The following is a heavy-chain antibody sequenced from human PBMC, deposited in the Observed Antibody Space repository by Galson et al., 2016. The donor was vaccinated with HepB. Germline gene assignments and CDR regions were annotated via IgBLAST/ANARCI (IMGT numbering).Heavy chain of an antibody. Sequence: PALVKPTQTLTLTCTISGFSLNTRGMCVSWIRQPPGKALEWLGFIDWDDDKTYSTSLKTRLTISRDTSKNQVVLTMTNMDPVDTGTYYCARIDYASGTNAFDFWGLGKMVTVSA. CDR2: IDWDDDK. CDR1: GFSLNTRGMC. CDR3: ARIDYASGTNAFDF. V-gene: IGHV2-70*01. D-gene: IGHD3-10*01. J-gene: IGHJ3*01.